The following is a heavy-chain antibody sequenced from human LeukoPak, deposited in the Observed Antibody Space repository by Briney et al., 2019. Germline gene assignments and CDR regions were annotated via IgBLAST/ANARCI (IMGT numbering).Heavy chain of an antibody. Sequence: GGSLRLSCAASGFTFSSYEMNWVRQAPGKGLEWVSYIGDVDTYKGYADSVRGRFTISRDNSKNTLYLQMNSLRAEDTAVYYCARDKQWLYCFDQWGQGTPVTVSS. V-gene: IGHV3-21*05. D-gene: IGHD6-19*01. J-gene: IGHJ4*02. CDR3: ARDKQWLYCFDQ. CDR1: GFTFSSYE. CDR2: IGDVDTYK.